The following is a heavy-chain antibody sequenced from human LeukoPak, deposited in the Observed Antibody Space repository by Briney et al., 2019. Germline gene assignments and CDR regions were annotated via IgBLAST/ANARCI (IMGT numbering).Heavy chain of an antibody. CDR2: IYPRDGST. CDR3: ARGQEGFDY. V-gene: IGHV1-46*01. Sequence: ASVKVSCKASGYTFTSNYIHWVRQAPGQGLEWMGMIYPRDGSTSYAQKFQGRVTVTRDTSTSTVHMELSGLRSEDTAVYYCARGQEGFDYWGQGTLVTVSS. J-gene: IGHJ4*02. CDR1: GYTFTSNY.